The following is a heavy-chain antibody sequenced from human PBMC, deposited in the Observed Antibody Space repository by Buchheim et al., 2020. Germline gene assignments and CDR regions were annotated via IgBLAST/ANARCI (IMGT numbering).Heavy chain of an antibody. V-gene: IGHV3-30*04. D-gene: IGHD3-16*01. CDR1: GFTFSSYA. CDR2: ISYDGSNK. Sequence: QVQLVESGGGVVQPGRSLRLSCAASGFTFSSYAMHWVRQAPGKGLEWVAVISYDGSNKYYADSVKGRFTISRDNSKNTLYLQMNSLRAEDTAVYYCARGVGRTVWGRGVDYWGQGTL. CDR3: ARGVGRTVWGRGVDY. J-gene: IGHJ4*02.